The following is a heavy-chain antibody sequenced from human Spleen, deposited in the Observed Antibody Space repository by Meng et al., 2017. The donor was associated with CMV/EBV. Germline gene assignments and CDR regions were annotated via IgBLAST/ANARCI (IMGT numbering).Heavy chain of an antibody. J-gene: IGHJ4*02. V-gene: IGHV1-46*01. D-gene: IGHD6-13*01. CDR3: ARGFLRIAATGPGN. Sequence: SVKVSCKASGYTFISYYIHWVRQAPGQGLEWMGIINPSGGSSTYAQKFQGRVTMTRDTSTSTVYMELSSLSSEDTAVYFCARGFLRIAATGPGNWGLGTLVTVSS. CDR2: INPSGGSS. CDR1: GYTFISYY.